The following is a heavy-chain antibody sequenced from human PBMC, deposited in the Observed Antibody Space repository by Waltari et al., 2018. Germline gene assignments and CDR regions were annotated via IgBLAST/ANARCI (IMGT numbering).Heavy chain of an antibody. CDR1: GFTFSSYG. J-gene: IGHJ1*01. D-gene: IGHD2-15*01. CDR2: IWYDGSNK. CDR3: ARDHRGYCSGGSCYSDFQH. Sequence: QVQLVESGGGVVQPGRSLRLSCAASGFTFSSYGMHWVRQAPGKGLEWVAVIWYDGSNKYYADSVKGLFTISRDNSKNTLYLQMNSLRAEDTAVYYCARDHRGYCSGGSCYSDFQHWGQGTLVTVSS. V-gene: IGHV3-33*01.